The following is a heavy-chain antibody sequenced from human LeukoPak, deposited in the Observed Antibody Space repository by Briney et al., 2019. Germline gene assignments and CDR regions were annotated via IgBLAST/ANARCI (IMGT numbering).Heavy chain of an antibody. CDR2: IIPIFGTA. V-gene: IGHV1-69*13. D-gene: IGHD3-10*01. CDR3: AKAYYYASGSFHSHFDC. CDR1: GGTFSSYA. Sequence: ALVKVSCKASGGTFSSYAISWVRQAPGQGLEWMGGIIPIFGTANYAQKFQGRVTITADESTSTAYMELSSLRSEDTAVYYCAKAYYYASGSFHSHFDCWGQGTLVTVSS. J-gene: IGHJ4*02.